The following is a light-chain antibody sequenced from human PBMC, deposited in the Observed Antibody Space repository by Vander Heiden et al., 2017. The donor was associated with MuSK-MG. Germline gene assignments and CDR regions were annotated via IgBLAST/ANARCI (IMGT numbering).Light chain of an antibody. CDR3: AAWDDSLNGVV. CDR1: NYNIGTNT. V-gene: IGLV1-44*01. J-gene: IGLJ3*02. Sequence: HSVLTQPPSASGTPGQRVPISCSGNNYNIGTNTGNWYQQRPGMAPKRLIYIDTQRPAGVPDRISGSKSGTSAALAISGLQAEEEADYYGAAWDDSLNGVVFGGGTKLTV. CDR2: IDT.